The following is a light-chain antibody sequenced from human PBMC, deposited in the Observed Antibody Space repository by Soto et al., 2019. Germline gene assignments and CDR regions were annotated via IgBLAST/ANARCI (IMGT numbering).Light chain of an antibody. J-gene: IGKJ4*01. V-gene: IGKV1-39*01. Sequence: DIKRTDTVSCLSASIGERVTITCRASQTVSTYLHWYQQKQGKAPKLLIYAASSLQSGVPSRFSGSGSGTDVTLTISRLKQEDGATYYGQQSYSTTLTFCGGTKVDIK. CDR2: AAS. CDR1: QTVSTY. CDR3: QQSYSTTLT.